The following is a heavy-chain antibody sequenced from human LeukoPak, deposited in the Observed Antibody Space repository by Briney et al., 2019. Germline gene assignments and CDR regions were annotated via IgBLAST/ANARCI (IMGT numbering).Heavy chain of an antibody. CDR3: ARARERWLQSDYFDY. CDR1: GYTFTSYG. CDR2: ISAYNGNT. J-gene: IGHJ4*02. D-gene: IGHD5-24*01. Sequence: ASVKVSCKASGYTFTSYGISWVRQAPGQGLEWMGWISAYNGNTNYAQKLQGRVTMTTDTSTSTAYMELRSLRSDDTAVYYCARARERWLQSDYFDYWGQGTLVTVSS. V-gene: IGHV1-18*01.